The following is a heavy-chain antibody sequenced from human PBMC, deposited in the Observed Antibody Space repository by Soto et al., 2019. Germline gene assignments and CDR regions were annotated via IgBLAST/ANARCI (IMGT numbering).Heavy chain of an antibody. CDR1: GGSISSYY. D-gene: IGHD2-21*01. J-gene: IGHJ6*03. CDR2: IYYSGST. Sequence: PSETLSLTCTVSGGSISSYYWSWIRQPPGKGLEWIGYIYYSGSTNYNPSLKSRVTISVDTSKNQFSLKLSSVTAADTAVYYCAKYSPPYYYYMDVWGKGTTVTVSS. V-gene: IGHV4-59*08. CDR3: AKYSPPYYYYMDV.